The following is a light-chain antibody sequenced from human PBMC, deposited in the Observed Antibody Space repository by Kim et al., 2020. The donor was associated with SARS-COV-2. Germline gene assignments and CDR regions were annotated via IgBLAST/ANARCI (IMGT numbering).Light chain of an antibody. CDR3: QHYNTYAST. CDR2: NAS. V-gene: IGKV1-5*03. J-gene: IGKJ1*01. Sequence: DIQMTQSPSTLSASVGDRVTITCRASQRINSWLAWFQQKPGKAPKLLIYNASSLQSGVPSRFSGSGSGTEFTLTISSLQPDDFATYYCQHYNTYASTFGQGTKVDIK. CDR1: QRINSW.